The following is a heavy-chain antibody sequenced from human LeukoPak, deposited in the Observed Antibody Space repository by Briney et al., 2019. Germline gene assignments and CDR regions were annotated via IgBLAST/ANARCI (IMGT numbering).Heavy chain of an antibody. D-gene: IGHD4-23*01. CDR3: ARDYGGSSPFDY. Sequence: GGSLRLSCAAAGFTFSSYSMNWVRQAPGKGLEWVSSISTSSSYIHYADSVKGRFTISRDNAKNSLYLQMNSLRAEDTAVYYCARDYGGSSPFDYWGQGTLVTVSS. CDR2: ISTSSSYI. CDR1: GFTFSSYS. V-gene: IGHV3-21*01. J-gene: IGHJ4*02.